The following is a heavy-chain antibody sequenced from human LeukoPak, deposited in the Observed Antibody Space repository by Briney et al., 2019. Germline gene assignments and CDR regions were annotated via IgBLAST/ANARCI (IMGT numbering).Heavy chain of an antibody. J-gene: IGHJ4*02. CDR3: SNTIFGVVTHDY. CDR2: IYYSGST. Sequence: PSETLSLTCTVSGDSISSSSYYWGWIRQPPGKGLEWIGSIYYSGSTYYNPSLKSRVTISVDTSKNQFSLKLSSVTAADTAVYYCSNTIFGVVTHDYWGQGTLVTVSS. CDR1: GDSISSSSYY. D-gene: IGHD3-3*01. V-gene: IGHV4-39*01.